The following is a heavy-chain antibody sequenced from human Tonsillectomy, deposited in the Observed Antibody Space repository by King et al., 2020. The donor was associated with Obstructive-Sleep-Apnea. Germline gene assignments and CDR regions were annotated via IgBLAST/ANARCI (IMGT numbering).Heavy chain of an antibody. Sequence: QLQESGPGLVKPSQTLSLTCTVSGGSISSGDYYWSWIRQPPGKGLEWIGYIYYSGSTSYNPSLKSRLTISADTSKNQFSLKLSSVTAADTAVYYCARSDYFDTSGSLVWGQGTLVTVSS. J-gene: IGHJ4*02. CDR2: IYYSGST. V-gene: IGHV4-30-4*01. D-gene: IGHD3-22*01. CDR3: ARSDYFDTSGSLV. CDR1: GGSISSGDYY.